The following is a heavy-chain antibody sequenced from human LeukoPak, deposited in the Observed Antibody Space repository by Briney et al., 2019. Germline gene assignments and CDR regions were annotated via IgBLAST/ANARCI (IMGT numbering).Heavy chain of an antibody. V-gene: IGHV1-69*13. CDR1: GGTSSSYS. J-gene: IGHJ3*02. CDR2: IIPIFGTA. D-gene: IGHD3-10*01. Sequence: SVKVSRKASGGTSSSYSISWVRQAPGQGLEWMGGIIPIFGTANYAQKFQGRVTITADESTSTAYMELSSLRSEDTAVYYCARDRSVYYHGFDIWGQGTMVTVSS. CDR3: ARDRSVYYHGFDI.